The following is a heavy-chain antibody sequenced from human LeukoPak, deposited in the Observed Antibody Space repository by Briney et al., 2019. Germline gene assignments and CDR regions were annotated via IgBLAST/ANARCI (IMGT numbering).Heavy chain of an antibody. V-gene: IGHV3-48*03. CDR1: GFTFSSYE. Sequence: GGSLRLSCAASGFTFSSYEMNWVRQAPGKGLEWVSYISSSGSTIYYADSVKGRFTISRDNAKNSLYLQMNRLRAEDTAVYYCADPSITMIGGVWGKGTTVTISS. D-gene: IGHD3-10*02. CDR2: ISSSGSTI. J-gene: IGHJ6*04. CDR3: ADPSITMIGGV.